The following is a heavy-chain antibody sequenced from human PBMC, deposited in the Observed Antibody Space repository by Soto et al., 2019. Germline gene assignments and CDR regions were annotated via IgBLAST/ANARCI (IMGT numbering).Heavy chain of an antibody. Sequence: GGSLRLSCAASGFTFSSYAMHWVRQAPGKGLEWVAVISYDGRNKYYADYVKGRFTISRDNSKNTLYLQMNSLRAEDTAVYYCAREIYPWQQLVHFDYWGQGTLVT. V-gene: IGHV3-30*04. D-gene: IGHD6-13*01. CDR2: ISYDGRNK. J-gene: IGHJ4*02. CDR3: AREIYPWQQLVHFDY. CDR1: GFTFSSYA.